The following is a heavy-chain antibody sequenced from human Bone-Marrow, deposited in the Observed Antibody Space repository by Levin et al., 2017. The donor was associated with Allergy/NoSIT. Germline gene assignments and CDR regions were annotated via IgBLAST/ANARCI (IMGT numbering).Heavy chain of an antibody. CDR1: GYFFIGYY. CDR2: INPNTGVT. Sequence: VASVKVSCKASGYFFIGYYIHWVRQAPGRGLEWIGWINPNTGVTKSAQNFLGRVTLTSDTSISTAYMDLTGLRIDDSAVYYCTRGAGTEYWGQGTLVAVSS. V-gene: IGHV1-2*02. CDR3: TRGAGTEY. D-gene: IGHD6-19*01. J-gene: IGHJ4*02.